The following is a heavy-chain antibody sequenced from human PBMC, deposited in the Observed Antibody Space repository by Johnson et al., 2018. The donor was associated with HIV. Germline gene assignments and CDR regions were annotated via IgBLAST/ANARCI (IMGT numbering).Heavy chain of an antibody. CDR1: DFTFSSYG. V-gene: IGHV3-30*02. CDR3: ARGKGAAACLDAFDI. CDR2: IQYDGSNK. J-gene: IGHJ3*02. D-gene: IGHD6-13*01. Sequence: QMLLVESGGGVVQPGGSLRLSCAASDFTFSSYGMHWVRQAPGKGLEWVTFIQYDGSNKYYADSVKGRFTVSRDNARNSLYLQINGLRAEDTAFYYCARGKGAAACLDAFDIWGQGTMVTVSS.